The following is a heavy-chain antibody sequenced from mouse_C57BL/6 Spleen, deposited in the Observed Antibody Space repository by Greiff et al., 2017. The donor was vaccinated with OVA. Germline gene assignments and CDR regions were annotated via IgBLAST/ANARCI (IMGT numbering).Heavy chain of an antibody. V-gene: IGHV1-18*01. CDR2: INPNNGGT. D-gene: IGHD1-1*01. CDR1: GYTFTDYN. CDR3: ARTPYYYYGSSPSYWYFDV. J-gene: IGHJ1*03. Sequence: VQLKQSGPELVKPGASVKIPCKASGYTFTDYNMDWVKQSHGKSLEWIGDINPNNGGTIYNQKFKGKATLTVDKSSSTAYMELRSLTSEDTAVYYCARTPYYYYGSSPSYWYFDVWGTGTTVTVSS.